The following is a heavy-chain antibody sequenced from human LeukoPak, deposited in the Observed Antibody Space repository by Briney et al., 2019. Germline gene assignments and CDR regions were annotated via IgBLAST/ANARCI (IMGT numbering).Heavy chain of an antibody. J-gene: IGHJ4*02. CDR2: IFHGGSP. CDR3: ARQREGLRWFTMYYFDY. CDR1: YDSITSSNW. V-gene: IGHV4-4*02. Sequence: SGTLSLTCAVSYDSITSSNWWSWIRQSPGKGLEWIGEIFHGGSPNYNPSLKSRVTISVDTSKNQFSLKLSSVTAADTAVYYCARQREGLRWFTMYYFDYWGQGTLVTVSS. D-gene: IGHD4-23*01.